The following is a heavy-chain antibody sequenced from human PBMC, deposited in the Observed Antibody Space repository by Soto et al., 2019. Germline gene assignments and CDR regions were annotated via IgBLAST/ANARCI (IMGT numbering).Heavy chain of an antibody. CDR2: IIPIFGTT. CDR3: AGSFKYGSGTFDAFDI. V-gene: IGHV1-69*01. D-gene: IGHD3-10*01. J-gene: IGHJ3*02. CDR1: GGTFSSYA. Sequence: QVQLVQSGTEVKKPGSSLKVSCKASGGTFSSYAISWVRQAPGQGLEWMGGIIPIFGTTNCAEKFRGRVSITADESTSTAYVELSSLRSEDTAVYYCAGSFKYGSGTFDAFDIWGQGTMVTVSS.